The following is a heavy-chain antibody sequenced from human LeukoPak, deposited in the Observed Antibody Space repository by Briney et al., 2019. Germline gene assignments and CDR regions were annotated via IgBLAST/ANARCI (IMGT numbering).Heavy chain of an antibody. Sequence: PSETLSLTCTVSGGSISSSKYYWGWIRQPPGKGLEWIGTIFNSGSTHYNPSLKSRVTISVDTSKNQFSLKLSSVTAADTAVYYCARGLWLGYSYGPGGENVHFDLWGRGTLVTVSS. CDR1: GGSISSSKYY. V-gene: IGHV4-39*01. CDR2: IFNSGST. D-gene: IGHD5-18*01. CDR3: ARGLWLGYSYGPGGENVHFDL. J-gene: IGHJ2*01.